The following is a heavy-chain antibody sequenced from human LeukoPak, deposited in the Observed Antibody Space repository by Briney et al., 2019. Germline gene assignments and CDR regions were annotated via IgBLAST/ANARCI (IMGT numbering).Heavy chain of an antibody. CDR3: ASELAYCGGDCSSAFDT. D-gene: IGHD2-21*02. V-gene: IGHV3-48*01. J-gene: IGHJ3*02. Sequence: GGSLRLSCAASGFTFSYYSMNWVRQAPGKGLEWVSYISDSSDTMYYADSVKGRFTISRDNSKNTLFLQMNSLRAEDTAVYYCASELAYCGGDCSSAFDTWGQGTMVTVSS. CDR2: ISDSSDTM. CDR1: GFTFSYYS.